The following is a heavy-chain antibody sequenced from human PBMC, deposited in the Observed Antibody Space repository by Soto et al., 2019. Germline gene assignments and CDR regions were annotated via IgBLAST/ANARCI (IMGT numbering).Heavy chain of an antibody. CDR2: ISNDGSEK. CDR3: AKDVYNTGGNLPFDP. Sequence: QVQLVESGGGVVQTGRTLRLSCAASGIIFRTYGMHWVRQAPGKGLYWVAVISNDGSEKYFADSVKGRFAISRDNSKNTLFLQMSSLRDDYTAVSYCAKDVYNTGGNLPFDPWGHGNLVTVSS. J-gene: IGHJ5*02. V-gene: IGHV3-30*18. CDR1: GIIFRTYG. D-gene: IGHD2-8*02.